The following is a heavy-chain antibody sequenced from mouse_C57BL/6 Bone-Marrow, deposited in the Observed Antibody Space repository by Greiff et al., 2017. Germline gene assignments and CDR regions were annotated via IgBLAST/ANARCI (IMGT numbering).Heavy chain of an antibody. D-gene: IGHD1-1*01. J-gene: IGHJ1*03. CDR3: TTRGYYGSSYWYFDV. CDR1: GFNIKDDY. V-gene: IGHV14-4*01. Sequence: VQLQQSGAELVRPGASVKLSCTASGFNIKDDYMHWVKQRPEQGLEWIGWIDPENGDTEYASKFQGKATMTADTSSNTAYLQLSSLTSEDTSVYYCTTRGYYGSSYWYFDVWGTGTTVTVSS. CDR2: IDPENGDT.